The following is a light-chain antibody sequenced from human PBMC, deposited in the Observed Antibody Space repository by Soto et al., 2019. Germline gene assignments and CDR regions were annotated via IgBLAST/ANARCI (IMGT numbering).Light chain of an antibody. V-gene: IGKV3-15*01. CDR1: QRVSTN. J-gene: IGKJ4*01. CDR2: RAS. CDR3: HQYNNWPPS. Sequence: ETVMTQSPATLSVSPGERATLSCRASQRVSTNLAWYQQKPGQSPRLLIYRASTRATDIPARFSGSGSGTEVTLTLSSLQSEDFAVYYCHQYNNWPPSFGGGTKVEIK.